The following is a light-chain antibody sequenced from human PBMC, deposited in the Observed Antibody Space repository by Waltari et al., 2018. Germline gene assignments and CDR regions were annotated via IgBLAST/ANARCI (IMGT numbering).Light chain of an antibody. CDR2: WAS. CDR1: QSVLHNANNKNQ. V-gene: IGKV4-1*01. Sequence: DIVVTHSPHSLAVSLGERSTINFKPGQSVLHNANNKNQWAWYQQKPGQPPKLLIYWASTRESGVPERFSGSGSGTDFTLTISSLQSEDFAVYYCQQYGSSPRYTFGQGTKVEIK. J-gene: IGKJ2*01. CDR3: QQYGSSPRYT.